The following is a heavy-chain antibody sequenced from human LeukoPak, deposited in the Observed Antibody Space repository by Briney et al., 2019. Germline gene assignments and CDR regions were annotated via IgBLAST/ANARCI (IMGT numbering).Heavy chain of an antibody. CDR3: EKEAPGTTIYY. V-gene: IGHV3-66*01. J-gene: IGHJ4*02. CDR1: GFSVTTNY. Sequence: GGSLRLSCAASGFSVTTNYMSWVRQAPGEGLEWVSVISRGANTYYADSVKGRFTISRDSSTNTVYLQMDSLRAEDTAVYFCEKEAPGTTIYYWGQGTLVTVSS. CDR2: ISRGANT. D-gene: IGHD4-11*01.